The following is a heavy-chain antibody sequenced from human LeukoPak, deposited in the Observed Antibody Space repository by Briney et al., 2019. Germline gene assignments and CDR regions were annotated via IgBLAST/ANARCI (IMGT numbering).Heavy chain of an antibody. V-gene: IGHV3-48*03. CDR2: ISSSGSTI. J-gene: IGHJ3*02. CDR3: ARDNGSGKRRDAFDI. D-gene: IGHD3-10*01. CDR1: GFTFSSYE. Sequence: GGSLRLSCAASGFTFSSYEMNWVRQAPGKGLEWVSYISSSGSTIYYADSVKGRFTISRDNAKNSLYLQMNSLRAEDTAVYYCARDNGSGKRRDAFDIWGQGTMVTVSS.